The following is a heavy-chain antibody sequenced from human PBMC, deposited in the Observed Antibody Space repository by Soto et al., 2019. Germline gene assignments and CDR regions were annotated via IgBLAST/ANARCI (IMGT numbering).Heavy chain of an antibody. CDR3: ARDSRRGSSWINWFDP. J-gene: IGHJ5*02. V-gene: IGHV1-69*01. CDR2: IIPIFGTA. D-gene: IGHD6-13*01. CDR1: GGTFSSYA. Sequence: QVQLVQSGAEVKKPGSSVKVSCKASGGTFSSYAISWVRQAPGQGLEWMGGIIPIFGTANYAQKFQGRVTITADESTSTSYMDLSSLRSEDTAVYYCARDSRRGSSWINWFDPWGQGTLVTVSS.